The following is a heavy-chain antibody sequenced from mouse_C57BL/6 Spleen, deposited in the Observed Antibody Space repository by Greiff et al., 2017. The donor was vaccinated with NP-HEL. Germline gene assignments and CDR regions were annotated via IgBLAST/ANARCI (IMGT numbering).Heavy chain of an antibody. CDR3: TRPGALGDY. CDR1: GYTSTDYE. Sequence: QVQLQQSGAELVRPGASVTLSCKASGYTSTDYEMHWVKQTPVHGMAWLPAIDPETRCTASHQHFPGNSILTADKSSSTAYMELRSLTSEDSAVYYCTRPGALGDYWGQGTTLTVSS. V-gene: IGHV1-15*01. CDR2: IDPETRCT. D-gene: IGHD4-1*01. J-gene: IGHJ2*01.